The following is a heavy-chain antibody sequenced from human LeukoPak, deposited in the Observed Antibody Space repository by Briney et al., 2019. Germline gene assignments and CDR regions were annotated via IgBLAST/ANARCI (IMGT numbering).Heavy chain of an antibody. CDR3: ARESAGWFDP. CDR1: GGSISSGSYY. D-gene: IGHD6-25*01. V-gene: IGHV4-61*02. Sequence: SETLSLTCSVSGGSISSGSYYWSWIRQPAGKGLEWIGRIFITGSTNYNPSLKSRVTISVDTSKNQISLKLSSVTAADTAVYYCARESAGWFDPWGQGTLVTVSS. J-gene: IGHJ5*02. CDR2: IFITGST.